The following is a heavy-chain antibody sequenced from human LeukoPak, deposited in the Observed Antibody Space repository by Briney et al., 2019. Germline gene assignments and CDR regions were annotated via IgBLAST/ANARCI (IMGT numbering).Heavy chain of an antibody. D-gene: IGHD3-10*01. J-gene: IGHJ5*02. CDR3: ARGGSGSS. Sequence: GGSLRLSCAASGFMFGNYWMNWVRQAPGKGLEWAATIKEDGAEKYYVDSVKGRFTISRDNAKNSLSLQMSTLRAEDTAVYYCARGGSGSSWGQGTLVTVSS. CDR1: GFMFGNYW. V-gene: IGHV3-7*04. CDR2: IKEDGAEK.